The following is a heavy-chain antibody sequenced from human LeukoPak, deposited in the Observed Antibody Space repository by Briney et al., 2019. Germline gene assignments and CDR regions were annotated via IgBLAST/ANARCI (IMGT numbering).Heavy chain of an antibody. V-gene: IGHV1-2*06. CDR2: INPNSGGT. J-gene: IGHJ4*02. D-gene: IGHD2-15*01. CDR1: GYTFTGYY. Sequence: ASVKVSCKASGYTFTGYYMHWVRQAPGQGLEWMGRINPNSGGTNYAQKVQGRVTMTRDTSISTAYMELSRLRSDDTAVYYCARGAYCSGGSCLQPKRYDYWGQGTLVTVSS. CDR3: ARGAYCSGGSCLQPKRYDY.